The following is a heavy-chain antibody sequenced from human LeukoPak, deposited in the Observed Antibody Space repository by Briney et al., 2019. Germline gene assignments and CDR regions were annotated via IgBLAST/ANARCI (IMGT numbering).Heavy chain of an antibody. J-gene: IGHJ5*02. D-gene: IGHD2-8*01. Sequence: PSETLSLTCSVSGVSISSSSYYWGWIRQPPGKGLEWIGSIYYSGSTYYTPSLKSRVTISVDTSKNQFSLKLSSVTAADTAVYYCARQEGRVYRGWFDPWGQGTLVTVSS. CDR3: ARQEGRVYRGWFDP. V-gene: IGHV4-39*01. CDR1: GVSISSSSYY. CDR2: IYYSGST.